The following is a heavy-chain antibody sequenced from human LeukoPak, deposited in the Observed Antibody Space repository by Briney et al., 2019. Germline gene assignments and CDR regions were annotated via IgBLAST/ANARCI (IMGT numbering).Heavy chain of an antibody. J-gene: IGHJ4*02. Sequence: ASVKVSCKASGYTFTSYGISWVRQAPGQGLEWMGWISAYNGNTNYAQKLQGRVTMTTDTSTSTAYLQWSSLRASDTAMYYCARSSGSYFSLDYWGQGTLVTVSS. V-gene: IGHV1-18*01. CDR2: ISAYNGNT. CDR3: ARSSGSYFSLDY. CDR1: GYTFTSYG. D-gene: IGHD1-26*01.